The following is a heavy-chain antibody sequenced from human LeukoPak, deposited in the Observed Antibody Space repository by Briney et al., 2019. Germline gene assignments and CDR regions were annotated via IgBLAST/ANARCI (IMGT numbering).Heavy chain of an antibody. CDR1: GGSISSYY. J-gene: IGHJ5*02. CDR3: ARGYSSGWYNWFDP. V-gene: IGHV4-4*07. Sequence: SETLSLTCTVSGGSISSYYWSWIRQPAGTALEWIGRIYTSGTITYNPSLKSRVTMSVDTSKNQFSLKLSSVTAADTAVYYCARGYSSGWYNWFDPWGQGTLVTVSS. CDR2: IYTSGTI. D-gene: IGHD6-19*01.